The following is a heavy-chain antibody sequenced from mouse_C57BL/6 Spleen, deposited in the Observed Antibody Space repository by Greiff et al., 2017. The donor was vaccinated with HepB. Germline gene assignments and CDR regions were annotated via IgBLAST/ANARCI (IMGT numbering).Heavy chain of an antibody. CDR2: INYDGSST. CDR3: ARVYGYDWYFDV. D-gene: IGHD2-2*01. CDR1: GFTFSDYY. Sequence: EVKLVESEGGLVQPGSSMKLSCTASGFTFSDYYMAWVRQVPEKGLEWVANINYDGSSTYYLDSLKSRFIISRDNAKNILYLQMSSLKSEDTATYYWARVYGYDWYFDVWGTGTTVTVSS. J-gene: IGHJ1*03. V-gene: IGHV5-16*01.